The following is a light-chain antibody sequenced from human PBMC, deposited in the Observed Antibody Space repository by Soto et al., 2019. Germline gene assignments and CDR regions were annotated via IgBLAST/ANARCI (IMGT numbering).Light chain of an antibody. J-gene: IGKJ1*01. CDR3: HQYGSSPGT. CDR2: GAS. V-gene: IGKV3-20*01. CDR1: QSVTSNY. Sequence: EIVLTQSPGTLSSSPGERATLSCRASQSVTSNYLAWYQQKRGQAPRLLIWGASIRATDLPDRFSGGGSGTYFTLTISRLEAEYFAVYYCHQYGSSPGTFGQGTKVEIK.